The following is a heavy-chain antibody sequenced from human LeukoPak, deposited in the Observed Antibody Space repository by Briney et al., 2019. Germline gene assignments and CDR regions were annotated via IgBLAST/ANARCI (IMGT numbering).Heavy chain of an antibody. CDR1: GYTFTGYY. D-gene: IGHD3-10*01. CDR3: ARDKGVWFGEFLFDY. V-gene: IGHV1-2*02. J-gene: IGHJ4*02. CDR2: INPNSGGT. Sequence: GASVNVSCKASGYTFTGYYMHWVRQAPGQGLEWMGWINPNSGGTNYAQKFQGRVTITRATYISTAYMELSRLRSADTAVYYCARDKGVWFGEFLFDYWGQGTLVTVSS.